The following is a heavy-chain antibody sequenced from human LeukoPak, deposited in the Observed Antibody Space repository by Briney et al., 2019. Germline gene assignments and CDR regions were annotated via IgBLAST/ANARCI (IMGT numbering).Heavy chain of an antibody. Sequence: GASVKVSCKASVYTFTGYYVHWVRQAPGQGLEWMGWINPNSGGTNYAQKFQGRVTMTRDTSISTAYMELSRLRSDDTAVYYCARDRRITMVRRVLRWFDPWGQGTLVTVSS. J-gene: IGHJ5*02. CDR1: VYTFTGYY. CDR2: INPNSGGT. CDR3: ARDRRITMVRRVLRWFDP. V-gene: IGHV1-2*02. D-gene: IGHD3-10*01.